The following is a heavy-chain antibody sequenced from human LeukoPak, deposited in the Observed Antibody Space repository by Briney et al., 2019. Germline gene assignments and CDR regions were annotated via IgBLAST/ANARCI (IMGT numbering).Heavy chain of an antibody. Sequence: SETLSLTCTVSGGSISSSSYYWGWIRQPPGKGLEWIGSIYYSGSTYYNPSLKSRVTISVDTSKNQFSLKLSSVTAADTAVYYCARAPRAAGREYFQHWGQGTLVTVSS. V-gene: IGHV4-39*07. CDR3: ARAPRAAGREYFQH. CDR2: IYYSGST. J-gene: IGHJ1*01. CDR1: GGSISSSSYY. D-gene: IGHD6-13*01.